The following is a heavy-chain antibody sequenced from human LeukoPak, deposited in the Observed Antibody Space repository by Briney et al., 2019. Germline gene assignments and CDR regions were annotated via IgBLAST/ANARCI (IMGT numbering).Heavy chain of an antibody. D-gene: IGHD4-17*01. CDR1: GFKFRNYW. CDR2: IQKEDGSEK. J-gene: IGHJ5*02. V-gene: IGHV3-7*01. CDR3: ATEGDYKFGYFS. Sequence: GRSLRLSCAASGFKFRNYWMSWVRQAPGKGLEWVANIQKEDGSEKNYVDSVRGRFTISKDNAKNSLYLQMNSLRVEDTAVYYCATEGDYKFGYFSWGQGTLVTVSS.